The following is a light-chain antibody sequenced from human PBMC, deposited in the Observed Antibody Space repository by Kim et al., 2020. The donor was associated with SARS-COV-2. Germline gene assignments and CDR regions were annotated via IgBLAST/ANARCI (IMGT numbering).Light chain of an antibody. J-gene: IGLJ2*01. CDR1: SSNIGNNY. Sequence: GRKVNISCSGSSSNIGNNYVTWNQQRTGTAPKLLIYDNNKRPSGIPDRYSGSESGTSATLGITGLQTGDEADYYCGTWDSSLSAVVFGGGTQLTVL. V-gene: IGLV1-51*01. CDR2: DNN. CDR3: GTWDSSLSAVV.